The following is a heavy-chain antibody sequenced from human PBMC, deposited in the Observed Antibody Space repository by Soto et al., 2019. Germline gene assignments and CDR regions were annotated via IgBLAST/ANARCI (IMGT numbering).Heavy chain of an antibody. Sequence: QVQLVQSGAEVKKPGSSVKVSCKASGGTFSSYAISWVRQAPGQGLEWMGGIIPIFGTANYAQKFQGRVTIPADESTSTAYMELSSLRSEDTAVYYCARGTLLWFGEFSYGMDVWGQGTTVTVAS. D-gene: IGHD3-10*01. V-gene: IGHV1-69*12. CDR2: IIPIFGTA. CDR3: ARGTLLWFGEFSYGMDV. CDR1: GGTFSSYA. J-gene: IGHJ6*02.